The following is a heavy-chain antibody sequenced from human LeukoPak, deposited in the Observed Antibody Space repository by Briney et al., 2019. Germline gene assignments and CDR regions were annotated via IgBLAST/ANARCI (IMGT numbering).Heavy chain of an antibody. CDR2: IKQDGNKK. Sequence: GGSLRLSCAASGFTFSSYWMSWVRQAPGKGLEWVANIKQDGNKKYYVDSVKGRFTISRDNAKNSLYLQMNSLRAEDTAVYYCARDQTPVLRFLEWRYFDYWGQGTLVTVSS. CDR3: ARDQTPVLRFLEWRYFDY. D-gene: IGHD3-3*01. CDR1: GFTFSSYW. J-gene: IGHJ4*02. V-gene: IGHV3-7*01.